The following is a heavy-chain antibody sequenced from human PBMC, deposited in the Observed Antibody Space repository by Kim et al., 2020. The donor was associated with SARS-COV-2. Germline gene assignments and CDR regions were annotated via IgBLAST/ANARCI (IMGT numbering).Heavy chain of an antibody. CDR3: ATELRYFDWLLAPSPLFDY. V-gene: IGHV3-23*01. CDR2: ISGSGGST. D-gene: IGHD3-9*01. CDR1: GFTFSSYA. Sequence: GGSLRLSCAASGFTFSSYAMSWVRQAPGKGLEWVSAISGSGGSTYYADSVKGRFTISRDNSKNTLYLQMNSLRAEDTAVYYCATELRYFDWLLAPSPLFDYWGQVTLVTVSS. J-gene: IGHJ4*02.